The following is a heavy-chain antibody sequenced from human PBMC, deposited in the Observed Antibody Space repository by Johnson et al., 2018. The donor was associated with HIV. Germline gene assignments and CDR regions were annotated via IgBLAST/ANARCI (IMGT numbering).Heavy chain of an antibody. Sequence: VQLMESGGGLIQPGGSLRLACAASGFSVSSNYMSWVRQAPGKGLEWVSVIYSGGSTYYADSVKGRFTISRDNSKNTLYLQMKSLRGEDAAGYYCAAEGYCSGGSCPRDYAFDIWGQGTMVTVSS. D-gene: IGHD2-15*01. CDR2: IYSGGST. CDR3: AAEGYCSGGSCPRDYAFDI. CDR1: GFSVSSNY. J-gene: IGHJ3*02. V-gene: IGHV3-53*01.